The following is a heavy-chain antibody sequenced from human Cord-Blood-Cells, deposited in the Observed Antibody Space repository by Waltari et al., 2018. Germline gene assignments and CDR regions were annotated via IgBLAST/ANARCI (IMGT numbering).Heavy chain of an antibody. CDR1: GGSISSYY. CDR2: IYYSGST. D-gene: IGHD3-10*01. J-gene: IGHJ3*02. CDR3: ARDRRYYGSGSYAFDI. V-gene: IGHV4-59*01. Sequence: QVQLQESGPGLVKPSETLSLTCTVSGGSISSYYRSWIRQPPGKGLEWIGYIYYSGSTNYNPSLKSRVTISVDTSKNQFSLKLSSVTAADTAVYYCARDRRYYGSGSYAFDIWGQGTMVTVSS.